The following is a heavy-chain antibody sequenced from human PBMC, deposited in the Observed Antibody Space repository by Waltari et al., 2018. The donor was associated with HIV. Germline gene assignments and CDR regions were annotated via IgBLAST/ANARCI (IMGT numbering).Heavy chain of an antibody. Sequence: QVQLVQSGAEVKKPGASVKVSCKASGYTFTGYYMHWVRQAPGQGLEWMGRINPYSGDTNYAQKFQGRVTMTRDTSISTTYMELSRLRSDDAAVYYCARDLRRGYLLLHYFYYYMDVWGKGTTVTVSS. CDR1: GYTFTGYY. CDR3: ARDLRRGYLLLHYFYYYMDV. J-gene: IGHJ6*03. CDR2: INPYSGDT. D-gene: IGHD1-1*01. V-gene: IGHV1-2*06.